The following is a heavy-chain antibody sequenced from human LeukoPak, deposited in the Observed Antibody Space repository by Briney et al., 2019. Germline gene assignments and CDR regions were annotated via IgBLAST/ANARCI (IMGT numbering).Heavy chain of an antibody. CDR1: GGTFSSYA. CDR2: IIPIFGTA. CDR3: ARSPIVSSYMDV. V-gene: IGHV1-69*13. D-gene: IGHD2-15*01. Sequence: ASVKVSCKASGGTFSSYAISWVRQAPGQGLEWMGGIIPIFGTANYAQKFQGRVTITADESTSTAYTELSSLRSEDTAVYYCARSPIVSSYMDVWGKGTTVTVSS. J-gene: IGHJ6*03.